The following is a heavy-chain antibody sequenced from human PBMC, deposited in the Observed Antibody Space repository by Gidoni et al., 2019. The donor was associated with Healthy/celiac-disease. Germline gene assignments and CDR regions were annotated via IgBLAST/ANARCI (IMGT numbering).Heavy chain of an antibody. J-gene: IGHJ4*02. D-gene: IGHD6-19*01. Sequence: QVQLVESGGGVVQPGRSLRLPCAASGLTFSSYVMHWVRQAPGKGLEWVAVISYDGSNKYYADSVKGRFTISRDNSKNTVYLQMNSLRAEDTAVYYCASVGGSGWYEVGFDCWGQGTLVTVSS. V-gene: IGHV3-30-3*01. CDR3: ASVGGSGWYEVGFDC. CDR1: GLTFSSYV. CDR2: ISYDGSNK.